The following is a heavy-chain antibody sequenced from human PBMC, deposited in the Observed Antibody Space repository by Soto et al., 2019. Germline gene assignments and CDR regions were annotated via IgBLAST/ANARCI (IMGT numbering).Heavy chain of an antibody. Sequence: ASVKVSCKASGYTFTSYGISWVRQAPGQGLDWMGWISAYNGNTKYAQDLQGRVTMTTDTSTSTAYMELRSLRSDDTAVYYCARFSGGSYNTYYFYYGMDVWGQGTTVTSP. CDR2: ISAYNGNT. CDR3: ARFSGGSYNTYYFYYGMDV. J-gene: IGHJ6*02. V-gene: IGHV1-18*01. CDR1: GYTFTSYG. D-gene: IGHD2-15*01.